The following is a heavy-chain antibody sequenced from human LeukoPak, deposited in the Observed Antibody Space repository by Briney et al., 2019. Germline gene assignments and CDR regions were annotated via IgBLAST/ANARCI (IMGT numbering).Heavy chain of an antibody. J-gene: IGHJ4*02. CDR3: AREGGGGGTYYFDY. D-gene: IGHD3-16*01. V-gene: IGHV3-30*03. CDR2: ISYDGSNK. Sequence: GRSLRLSCAASGFTFSSYGMHWVRQAPGKGLEWVAVISYDGSNKYYADSVKGRFTISRDNSKNTLYLQMNSLRAEDTAVYYCAREGGGGGTYYFDYWGQGTLVTVSS. CDR1: GFTFSSYG.